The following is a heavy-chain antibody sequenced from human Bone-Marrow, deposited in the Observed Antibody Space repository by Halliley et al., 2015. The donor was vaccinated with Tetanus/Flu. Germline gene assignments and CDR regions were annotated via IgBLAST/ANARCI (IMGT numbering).Heavy chain of an antibody. CDR3: AVGAGWTIDY. Sequence: KGLEGVALEKQDGSDIHYVASLKGRFTISRDNARISLYLQMNSLRAEDTAVYYCAVGAGWTIDYWGQGTLVTVSS. V-gene: IGHV3-7*03. J-gene: IGHJ4*02. CDR2: EKQDGSDI. D-gene: IGHD3-10*01.